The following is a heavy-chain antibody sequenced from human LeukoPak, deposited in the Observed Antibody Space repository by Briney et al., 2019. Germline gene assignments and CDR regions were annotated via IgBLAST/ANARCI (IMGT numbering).Heavy chain of an antibody. V-gene: IGHV4-39*01. D-gene: IGHD3-22*01. CDR2: IYYSGST. CDR3: AGWTYYYDSSGYYGSAYYYGMDV. Sequence: SETLSLTCTVSGGSISSSSYYWGWIRQPPGKGLEWIGSIYYSGSTYYNPSLKSRVTISVDTSKNQFSLKLSSVTAADTAVYYCAGWTYYYDSSGYYGSAYYYGMDVWGQGTTVTVSS. CDR1: GGSISSSSYY. J-gene: IGHJ6*02.